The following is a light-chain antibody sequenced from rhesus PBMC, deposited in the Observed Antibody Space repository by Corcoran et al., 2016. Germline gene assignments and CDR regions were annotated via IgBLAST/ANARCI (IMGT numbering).Light chain of an antibody. Sequence: DIHMTQSPSSLSASVGDIVTITCRASQGISNGLAWYQQRPGKAPKILSFGASYLQTGVPSRVSGSGAGPDFTLTISGLQPEDFAVYYCQHYNSYPHSFGQGTKVDI. V-gene: IGKV1-33*01. CDR3: QHYNSYPHS. J-gene: IGKJ2*01. CDR1: QGISNG. CDR2: GAS.